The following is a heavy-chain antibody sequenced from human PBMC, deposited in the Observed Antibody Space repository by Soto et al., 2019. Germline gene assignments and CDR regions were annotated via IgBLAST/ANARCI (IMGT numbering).Heavy chain of an antibody. D-gene: IGHD2-15*01. CDR2: MSWNSGSI. Sequence: EVQLVESGGGLVQPGRSLRLSCAASGFTFDDYAMHWVRQAPGKGLEWVSGMSWNSGSIGNADSVKGRFTMSRDNAKNSLYLQMDSLRAEDTALYYSAKSSGGMDYYRAVWCKGTTVTVSS. CDR1: GFTFDDYA. CDR3: AKSSGGMDYYRAV. V-gene: IGHV3-9*01. J-gene: IGHJ6*03.